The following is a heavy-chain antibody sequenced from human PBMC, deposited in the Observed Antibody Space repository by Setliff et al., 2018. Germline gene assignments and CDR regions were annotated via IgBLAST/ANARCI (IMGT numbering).Heavy chain of an antibody. V-gene: IGHV4-39*01. J-gene: IGHJ5*02. CDR2: IFYGGST. CDR1: GASISSSSYY. Sequence: SETLSLTCTVSGASISSSSYYWAWIRQPPGRGLELIGSIFYGGSTYCNPSLKSRVTISIDASKNQFSLNLNSVTAADTAVYFCARHLSHCTVTTCYNNWFDPWGQGTRVTVSS. D-gene: IGHD2-8*02. CDR3: ARHLSHCTVTTCYNNWFDP.